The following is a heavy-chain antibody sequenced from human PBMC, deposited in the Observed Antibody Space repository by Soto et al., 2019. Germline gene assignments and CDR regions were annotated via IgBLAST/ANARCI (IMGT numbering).Heavy chain of an antibody. D-gene: IGHD2-2*01. CDR3: AKPNLYCSSTSCYDY. CDR2: IFGSGGST. J-gene: IGHJ4*02. CDR1: GFTFSSYA. V-gene: IGHV3-23*01. Sequence: PGGSLRLSCAASGFTFSSYAMSWVRQAPGKGLEWVSAIFGSGGSTCYADSVKGRFTISRDNSKNTLYLQMNSLRAEDTAVYYCAKPNLYCSSTSCYDYWGQGTLVTVSS.